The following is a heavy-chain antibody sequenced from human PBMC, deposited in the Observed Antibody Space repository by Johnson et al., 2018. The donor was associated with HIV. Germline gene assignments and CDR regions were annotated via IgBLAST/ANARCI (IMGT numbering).Heavy chain of an antibody. D-gene: IGHD2-21*01. CDR3: AKGPQGIATPDAFDI. J-gene: IGHJ3*02. V-gene: IGHV3-30*18. CDR1: GFTFSSYG. Sequence: QVQLVESGGGVVQPGRSLRLSCAASGFTFSSYGMHWVRQAPGKGLEWAEVISYDGSDKYYADSVKGRFTISRDNSKNTLYLQMNSLRAEDTAVYYCAKGPQGIATPDAFDIWGQGTMVTVSS. CDR2: ISYDGSDK.